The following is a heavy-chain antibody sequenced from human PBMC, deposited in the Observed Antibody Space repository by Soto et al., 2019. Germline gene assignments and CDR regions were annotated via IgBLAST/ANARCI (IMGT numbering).Heavy chain of an antibody. D-gene: IGHD3-3*01. CDR3: ARGGEVGVAGSAAFDM. Sequence: QVQLVQSGAEVKKPGASVKISCTASGYTVTTHYMHWVRQAPGRGLEWMGAINPGSGAAKYTQTFQARVTMTRDTSTNIVYMEMSALRSEDTAVFYCARGGEVGVAGSAAFDMWGQGTMVTVSS. J-gene: IGHJ3*02. CDR1: GYTVTTHY. V-gene: IGHV1-46*01. CDR2: INPGSGAA.